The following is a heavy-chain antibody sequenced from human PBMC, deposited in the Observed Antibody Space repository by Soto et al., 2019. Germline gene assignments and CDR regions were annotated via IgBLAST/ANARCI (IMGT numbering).Heavy chain of an antibody. CDR3: ASPLHDDFWSGYLAY. Sequence: GGSRRRSCAASGFTFSSYEMNWVRQAPGKGLEWVSYISSSGSTIYYADSVKGRFTISRDNAKNSLYLQMNSLRAEDTAVYYCASPLHDDFWSGYLAYWGQGTLVTVSS. CDR1: GFTFSSYE. D-gene: IGHD3-3*01. V-gene: IGHV3-48*03. J-gene: IGHJ4*02. CDR2: ISSSGSTI.